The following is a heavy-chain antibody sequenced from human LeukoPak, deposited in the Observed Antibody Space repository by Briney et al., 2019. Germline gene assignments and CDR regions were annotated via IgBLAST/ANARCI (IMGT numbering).Heavy chain of an antibody. J-gene: IGHJ4*02. CDR3: AKGNVPLERAPPFAY. V-gene: IGHV3-9*01. CDR2: ISWNSGSI. Sequence: GRSLRLSCAASGFTFDDYAMHWVRQAPGKGLEWVSGISWNSGSIGYADSVKGRFTISRDNAKNSLYLQMNSLRAEDTALYYCAKGNVPLERAPPFAYWGQGTLVTVSS. CDR1: GFTFDDYA. D-gene: IGHD3-16*02.